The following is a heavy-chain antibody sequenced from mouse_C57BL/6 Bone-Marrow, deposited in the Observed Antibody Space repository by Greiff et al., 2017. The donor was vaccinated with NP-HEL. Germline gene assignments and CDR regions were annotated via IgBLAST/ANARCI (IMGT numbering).Heavy chain of an antibody. D-gene: IGHD2-4*01. J-gene: IGHJ4*01. CDR2: INPGSGGT. Sequence: QVQLQQSGAELVRPGTSVKVSCTASGYAFTNYLIEWVKQRPGQGLEWIGVINPGSGGTNYNEKFKGKATLTADKSSSTAYMQLSSLTSEDSAVYFCARSVDYGAMDYWGQGTSVTVSS. CDR3: ARSVDYGAMDY. CDR1: GYAFTNYL. V-gene: IGHV1-54*01.